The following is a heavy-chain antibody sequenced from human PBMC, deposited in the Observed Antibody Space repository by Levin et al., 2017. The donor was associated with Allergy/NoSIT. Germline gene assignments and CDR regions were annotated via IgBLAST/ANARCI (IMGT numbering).Heavy chain of an antibody. D-gene: IGHD4-17*01. Sequence: SETLSLTCTVSGGSISSYYWSWIRQPPGKGLEWIGYIYYSGSTNYNPSLKSRVTISVDTSKNQFSLKLSSVTAADTAVYYCARPTLDYGDYRIWPAWYFDRWGRGTLVTVSS. CDR1: GGSISSYY. J-gene: IGHJ2*01. V-gene: IGHV4-59*01. CDR2: IYYSGST. CDR3: ARPTLDYGDYRIWPAWYFDR.